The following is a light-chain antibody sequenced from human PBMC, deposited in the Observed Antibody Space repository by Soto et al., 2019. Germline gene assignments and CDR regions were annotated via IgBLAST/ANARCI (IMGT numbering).Light chain of an antibody. Sequence: DIQMTQSPSTLSASVGDRVTITCRASQSLSYWLAWYQQKPGKAPKLLIHKTSTLESGVPSRFSGSGSGTVFALTISSLQPDDFATYYCQHYGSYPRTFGPGTKVDI. CDR2: KTS. J-gene: IGKJ3*01. V-gene: IGKV1-5*03. CDR3: QHYGSYPRT. CDR1: QSLSYW.